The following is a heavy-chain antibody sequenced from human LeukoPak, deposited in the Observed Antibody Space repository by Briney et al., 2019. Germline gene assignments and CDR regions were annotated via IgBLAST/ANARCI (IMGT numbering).Heavy chain of an antibody. D-gene: IGHD3-22*01. CDR3: ARRGDSSGYYNWFDP. J-gene: IGHJ5*02. Sequence: SETLSLTCTVSGGSISSSSYYWGWIRQPPGKGLEWIGSIYYSGSTYYNPSLKSRVTISVDTSKNQFSLKLSSVTAADTAVYYCARRGDSSGYYNWFDPWGQGTLVTVSS. V-gene: IGHV4-39*01. CDR1: GGSISSSSYY. CDR2: IYYSGST.